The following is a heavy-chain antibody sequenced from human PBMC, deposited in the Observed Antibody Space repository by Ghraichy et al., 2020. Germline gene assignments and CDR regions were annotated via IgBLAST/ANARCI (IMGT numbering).Heavy chain of an antibody. Sequence: SETLSLTCTVSGGSISSYYWSWIRQPPGKGLEWIGYIYYSGSTNYNPSLKSRVTISVDTSKNQFSLKLSSVTAADTAVYYCARARTPYRHDAFDIWGQGTMVTVSS. CDR1: GGSISSYY. V-gene: IGHV4-59*01. CDR3: ARARTPYRHDAFDI. D-gene: IGHD1-14*01. CDR2: IYYSGST. J-gene: IGHJ3*02.